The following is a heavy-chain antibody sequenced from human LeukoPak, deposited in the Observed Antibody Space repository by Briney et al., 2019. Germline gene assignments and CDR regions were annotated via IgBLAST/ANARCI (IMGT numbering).Heavy chain of an antibody. CDR2: IKQDGSEK. J-gene: IGHJ4*02. D-gene: IGHD1-26*01. V-gene: IGHV3-7*01. CDR3: ASLEQYSGSYGAYEASFDY. Sequence: GGSLRLSCAASGFTFSSYWMSWVRQAPGKGLEWVANIKQDGSEKYCVDSVKGRFTSSRDNAKNSLYLQMNSLRAEDTAVYYCASLEQYSGSYGAYEASFDYWGQGTLVTVSS. CDR1: GFTFSSYW.